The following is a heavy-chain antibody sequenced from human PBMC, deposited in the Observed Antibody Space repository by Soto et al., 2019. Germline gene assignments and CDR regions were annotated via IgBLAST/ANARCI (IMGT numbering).Heavy chain of an antibody. D-gene: IGHD6-19*01. CDR3: SRDSGYSSVLYLFDY. CDR2: INPNSGGT. Sequence: GASVKVSCKASGYTFTSHYMHWVRQAPGQGLEWMGIINPNSGGTSYAQRLQGRVTMTRDTSISTAYMELSSLRSDDTAVFYCSRDSGYSSVLYLFDYRGQVPFFTVSS. V-gene: IGHV1-2*02. J-gene: IGHJ4*02. CDR1: GYTFTSHY.